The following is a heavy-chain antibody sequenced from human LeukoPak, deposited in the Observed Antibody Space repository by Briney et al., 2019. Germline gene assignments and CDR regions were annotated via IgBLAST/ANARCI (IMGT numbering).Heavy chain of an antibody. Sequence: PGGSLRLSCAASRFTFSSYAMHWVRQAPGKGLEWVAVISYDGSNKYYADSVKGRFTISRDNSKNTLYLQMNSLRAEDTAVYYCARESPMAGRGFDYWGQGTLVTVSS. D-gene: IGHD6-19*01. V-gene: IGHV3-30*04. J-gene: IGHJ4*02. CDR1: RFTFSSYA. CDR3: ARESPMAGRGFDY. CDR2: ISYDGSNK.